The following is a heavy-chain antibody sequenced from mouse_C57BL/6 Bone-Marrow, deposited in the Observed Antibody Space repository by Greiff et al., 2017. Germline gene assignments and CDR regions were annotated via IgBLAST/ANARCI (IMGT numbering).Heavy chain of an antibody. Sequence: VQLQQSGAELVRPGSSVKLSCKASGYTFTSYWMHWVKQRPGQGLEWIGMIHPNSGSTNYNEKFKSKATLTVDKSSSTAYMQLSSLTSEDSAVYYCAREGDYYGSSYADYWGQGTTRTVSS. D-gene: IGHD1-1*01. CDR2: IHPNSGST. V-gene: IGHV1-64*01. CDR3: AREGDYYGSSYADY. J-gene: IGHJ2*01. CDR1: GYTFTSYW.